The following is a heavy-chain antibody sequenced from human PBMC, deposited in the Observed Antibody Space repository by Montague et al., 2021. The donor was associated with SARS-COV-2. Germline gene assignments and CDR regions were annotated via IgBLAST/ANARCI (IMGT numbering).Heavy chain of an antibody. Sequence: SETLSLTCAVYGGSFSGCYWSWIRQPPGKGLEWIGEINHSGSTKYNPSLKSRVTISVDTSKNQFSLKLSSVTAADTAVYYCARGTKRVFTYEYDSSGYASDYWGQGTMVTVSS. CDR1: GGSFSGCY. CDR3: ARGTKRVFTYEYDSSGYASDY. V-gene: IGHV4-34*01. J-gene: IGHJ4*02. D-gene: IGHD3-22*01. CDR2: INHSGST.